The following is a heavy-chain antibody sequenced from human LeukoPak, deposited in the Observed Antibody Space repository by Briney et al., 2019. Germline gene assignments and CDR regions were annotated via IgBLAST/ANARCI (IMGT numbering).Heavy chain of an antibody. D-gene: IGHD6-19*01. CDR3: ARLKGYSSGWYPSYYFDY. J-gene: IGHJ4*02. CDR1: GGSISSSY. CDR2: IYYTGST. V-gene: IGHV4-59*08. Sequence: SETLSLTCTVSGGSISSSYWSWIRQPPGKGLEWIGYIYYTGSTNYNPSHKSRVTISVDTSKNQFSLKLSSVTAADTAVYYCARLKGYSSGWYPSYYFDYWGQGTLVTVSS.